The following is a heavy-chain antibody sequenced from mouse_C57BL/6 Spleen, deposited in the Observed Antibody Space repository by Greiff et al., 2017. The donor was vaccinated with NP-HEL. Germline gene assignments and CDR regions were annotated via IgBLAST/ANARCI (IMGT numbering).Heavy chain of an antibody. CDR2: ISNGGGST. Sequence: EVKVVESGGGLVQPGGSLKLSCAASGFTFSDYYMYWVRQTPEKRLEWVAYISNGGGSTYYPDTVKGRFTISRDNAKNTLYLQMSRLKSEDTAMYYCARQGDWDWYFDVWGTGTTVTVSS. J-gene: IGHJ1*03. CDR1: GFTFSDYY. V-gene: IGHV5-12*01. CDR3: ARQGDWDWYFDV. D-gene: IGHD4-1*01.